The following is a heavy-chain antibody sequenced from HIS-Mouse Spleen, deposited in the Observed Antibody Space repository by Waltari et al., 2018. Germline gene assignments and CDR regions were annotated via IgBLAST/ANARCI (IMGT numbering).Heavy chain of an antibody. D-gene: IGHD2-8*01. CDR2: IYYSGST. CDR3: ARHCTNGVCPTMDAFDI. V-gene: IGHV4-39*01. J-gene: IGHJ3*02. CDR1: GCSISSSSYY. Sequence: QLQLQESGPGLVKPSETLSLTCTVPGCSISSSSYYLGWIRPPPGKGLEWIGSIYYSGSTYYNPSLKSRVTISVDTSKNQFSLKLSSVTAADTAVYYCARHCTNGVCPTMDAFDIWGQGTMVTVSS.